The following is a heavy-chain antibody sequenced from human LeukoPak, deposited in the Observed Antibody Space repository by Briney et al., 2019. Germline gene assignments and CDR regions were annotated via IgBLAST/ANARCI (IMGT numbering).Heavy chain of an antibody. J-gene: IGHJ2*01. CDR2: IDRDGSRI. D-gene: IGHD5-18*01. Sequence: GGSLRLSCAVSGFTFSSYWMHWVRQAPGKGLVWVSRIDRDGSRINYADSVKGRFTISRDNGKNTLFLQMNSLRAEDTAVYYCAKENYDLDTGYFDLWGRGTLVTVSS. CDR1: GFTFSSYW. CDR3: AKENYDLDTGYFDL. V-gene: IGHV3-74*01.